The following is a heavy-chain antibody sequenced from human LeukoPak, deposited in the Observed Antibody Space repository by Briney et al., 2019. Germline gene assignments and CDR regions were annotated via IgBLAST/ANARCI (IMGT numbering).Heavy chain of an antibody. CDR1: GGTFSSYA. Sequence: SVKVSCKASGGTFSSYAISWVRQAPGQGLEWMGGIIPIFGTANYAQRFQGRVTITADESTSTAYMELSSLRSEDTAVYYCASVYNYGMDVWGQGTTVIVSS. J-gene: IGHJ6*02. CDR3: ASVYNYGMDV. CDR2: IIPIFGTA. V-gene: IGHV1-69*13.